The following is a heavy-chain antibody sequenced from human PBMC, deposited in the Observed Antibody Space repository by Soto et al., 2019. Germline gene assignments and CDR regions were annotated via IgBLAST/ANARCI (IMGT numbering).Heavy chain of an antibody. Sequence: ASVKVSCKASGYTFTSYAMHWVRPAPGQRLEWMGWINAGNGNTKYSQKFQGRVTITRDTSASTAYMELSSLRSEDTAVYDCARSIVVVTALDYWGQGTLVTCSS. J-gene: IGHJ4*02. D-gene: IGHD2-21*02. CDR3: ARSIVVVTALDY. V-gene: IGHV1-3*01. CDR1: GYTFTSYA. CDR2: INAGNGNT.